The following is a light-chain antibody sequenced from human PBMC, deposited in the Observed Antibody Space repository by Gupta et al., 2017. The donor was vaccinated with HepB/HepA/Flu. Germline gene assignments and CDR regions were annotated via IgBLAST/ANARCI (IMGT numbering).Light chain of an antibody. CDR3: LLSYDGVRV. V-gene: IGLV7-46*01. J-gene: IGLJ2*01. CDR1: TGTVTSTHY. Sequence: QAVVTQEPSLTVSPGGTVTLTCGSSTGTVTSTHYPYWFQVKPGQAPTTLIYDTNNKQSWAFARFSGSLLRGKAALTLSGAQPEDEAEYYCLLSYDGVRVFGGGTKLTVL. CDR2: DTN.